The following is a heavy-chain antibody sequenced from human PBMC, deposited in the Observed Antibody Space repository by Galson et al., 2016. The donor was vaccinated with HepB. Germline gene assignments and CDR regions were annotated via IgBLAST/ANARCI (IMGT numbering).Heavy chain of an antibody. CDR3: AHGSGWLSDY. CDR2: IYWGDDK. V-gene: IGHV2-5*02. Sequence: PALVKPTQTLTLTCTLSGFSLSSPAVGVGWIRQPPGKALEWLALIYWGDDKQYNASLRSRLTITKDSSRNQVVLTMTSMDPVDTATYYCAHGSGWLSDYWGQGILVTVSS. CDR1: GFSLSSPAVG. D-gene: IGHD6-19*01. J-gene: IGHJ4*02.